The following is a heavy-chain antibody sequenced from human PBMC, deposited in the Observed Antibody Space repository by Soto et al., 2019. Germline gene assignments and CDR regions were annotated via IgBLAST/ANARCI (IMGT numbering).Heavy chain of an antibody. CDR1: GFTFSSYW. V-gene: IGHV3-74*01. Sequence: GGSLRLSCAASGFTFSSYWMHWVRQAPGKGLVWASRINSDGSSTSYADSVKGRFTISRDNAKNTLYLQMNSLRAEDTAVYYCARDLYSFDSSGYDFDYWGQGTLVTVSS. CDR3: ARDLYSFDSSGYDFDY. CDR2: INSDGSST. D-gene: IGHD3-22*01. J-gene: IGHJ4*02.